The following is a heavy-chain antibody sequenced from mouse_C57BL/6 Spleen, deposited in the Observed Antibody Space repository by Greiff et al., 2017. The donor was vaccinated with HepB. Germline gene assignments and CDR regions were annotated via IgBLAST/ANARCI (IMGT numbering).Heavy chain of an antibody. D-gene: IGHD2-2*01. CDR2: IDPSDSYT. V-gene: IGHV1-69*01. CDR1: GYTFTSYW. J-gene: IGHJ1*03. CDR3: ASGFYYGYDRGYFDV. Sequence: QVQLQQPGAELVMPGASVKLSCKASGYTFTSYWMHWVKQRPGQGLEWIGEIDPSDSYTNYNQKFKGKSTLTVDKSSSTAYMQLSSLTSEDSAVYYCASGFYYGYDRGYFDVWGTGTTVTVSS.